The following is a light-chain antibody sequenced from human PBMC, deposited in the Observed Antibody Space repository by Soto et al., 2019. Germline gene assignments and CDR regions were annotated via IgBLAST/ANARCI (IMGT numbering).Light chain of an antibody. V-gene: IGKV1-8*01. CDR1: QDVRSF. J-gene: IGKJ4*01. Sequence: AIRMTQSPASFSASIGDRVTITCRASQDVRSFLAWYQQKPGKDPKLLIYAASTLQSGVPSRFSGSGSGTDFTLTLSRLQSEDFATYYCQQYHTYPLLTFGGGTMVEIK. CDR3: QQYHTYPLLT. CDR2: AAS.